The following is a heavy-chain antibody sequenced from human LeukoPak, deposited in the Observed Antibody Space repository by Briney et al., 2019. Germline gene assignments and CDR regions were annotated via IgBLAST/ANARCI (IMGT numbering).Heavy chain of an antibody. Sequence: SETLSLTCTVSGVSISSYYWSWIRQPPGKGLEGIGYIYYTGSTNYNPSLTSRVNISVDTSKNQFSLNLTSVTAADTAVYYCARWGSIAVARFDYWGQGTLVTVSS. V-gene: IGHV4-59*01. J-gene: IGHJ4*02. CDR3: ARWGSIAVARFDY. D-gene: IGHD6-6*01. CDR1: GVSISSYY. CDR2: IYYTGST.